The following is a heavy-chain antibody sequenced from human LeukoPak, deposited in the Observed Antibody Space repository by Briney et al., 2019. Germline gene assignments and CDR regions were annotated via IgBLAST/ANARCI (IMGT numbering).Heavy chain of an antibody. CDR3: ARGTWSGSLIPNAFDI. Sequence: PGGSLRLSCAASGFTFSSYAMHWVRQAPGKGLEWVAVISYDGSNKYYADSVKGRFTISRDNSKNTLYLQMNSLRAEDTAVYYCARGTWSGSLIPNAFDIWGQGTMVTVSS. J-gene: IGHJ3*02. V-gene: IGHV3-30-3*01. D-gene: IGHD1-26*01. CDR1: GFTFSSYA. CDR2: ISYDGSNK.